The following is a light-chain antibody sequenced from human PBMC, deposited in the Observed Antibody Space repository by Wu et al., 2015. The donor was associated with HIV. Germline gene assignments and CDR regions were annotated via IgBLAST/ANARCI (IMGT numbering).Light chain of an antibody. CDR2: AAS. J-gene: IGKJ4*01. V-gene: IGKV1-6*02. Sequence: AIQMTQSPSSLSASIGDRVAITCRASQDIGNDLGWYQQKPGKAPKLLVFAASSLQSGVPSRFGGSGFGTDFTLTISSLQPEDSATYYCLQDYSYPLTFGGGTRVEI. CDR3: LQDYSYPLT. CDR1: QDIGND.